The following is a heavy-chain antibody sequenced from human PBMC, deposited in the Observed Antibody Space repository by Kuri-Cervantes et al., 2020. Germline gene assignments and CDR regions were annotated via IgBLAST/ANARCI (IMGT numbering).Heavy chain of an antibody. D-gene: IGHD2-15*01. CDR1: GYTFTGYY. V-gene: IGHV1-2*02. J-gene: IGHJ4*02. Sequence: SVPVSRLGSGYTFTGYYMHWVRQASAQGLEWMGWINPNSGGANYAQKFQGRVTMTRDTSISTAYMELSRLRSDDTAVYYCARGTRYCSGGSCHYYFDYWGQGTLVTVSS. CDR2: INPNSGGA. CDR3: ARGTRYCSGGSCHYYFDY.